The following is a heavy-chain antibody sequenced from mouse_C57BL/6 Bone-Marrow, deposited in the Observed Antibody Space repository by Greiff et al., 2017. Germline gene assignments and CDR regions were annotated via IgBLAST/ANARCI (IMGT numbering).Heavy chain of an antibody. CDR1: GYTFTDYY. V-gene: IGHV1-26*01. Sequence: EVQLKQSGPELVKPGASVKISCKASGYTFTDYYMNWVKQSRGKSLEWIGDINPNNGGTSYNQKFKGKATLTVDKSSSTAYMELRSLTSEDSAVYYCAREGNYYAMDYWGQGTSVTVSS. CDR2: INPNNGGT. J-gene: IGHJ4*01. CDR3: AREGNYYAMDY.